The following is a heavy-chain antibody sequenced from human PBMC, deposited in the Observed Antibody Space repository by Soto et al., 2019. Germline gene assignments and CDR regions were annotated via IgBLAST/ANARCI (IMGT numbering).Heavy chain of an antibody. CDR1: GYTFTGYY. J-gene: IGHJ6*02. CDR3: ARDLRGYDSSGYYYYGMDV. CDR2: INPNRGGT. D-gene: IGHD5-12*01. V-gene: IGHV1-2*04. Sequence: ASVKVSCKASGYTFTGYYMHWVRQAPGQGLEWMGWINPNRGGTNYAQKFQGWVTMTRDTSISTAYMELSRLRSDDTAVYYCARDLRGYDSSGYYYYGMDVWGQGTTVTVSS.